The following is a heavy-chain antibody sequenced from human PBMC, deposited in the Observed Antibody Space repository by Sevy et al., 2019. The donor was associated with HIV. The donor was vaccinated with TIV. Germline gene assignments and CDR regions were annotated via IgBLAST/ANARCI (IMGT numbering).Heavy chain of an antibody. CDR2: IYYNGHI. V-gene: IGHV4-59*08. Sequence: SETLSLTCTVFGGSINSLYWNWIRQPPGKGLEWIANIYYNGHINYNPSLKSRVTLSLDTSKNQFSLRLSSVTAADTAMYYCAGENAWGRGYSWGQGTLVTVSS. CDR1: GGSINSLY. J-gene: IGHJ4*02. CDR3: AGENAWGRGYS. D-gene: IGHD1-26*01.